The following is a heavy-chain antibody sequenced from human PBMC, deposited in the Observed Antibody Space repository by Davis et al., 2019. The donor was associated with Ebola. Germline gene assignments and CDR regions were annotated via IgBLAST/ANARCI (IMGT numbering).Heavy chain of an antibody. CDR3: VRDLDWAFDS. Sequence: GESLKISCVASGFHFNDFSLNWVRQAPGKGLEWLAYIRFNTDYADSVRGRFTISRDDAKNSLYLQMNNLRDEDTAVYFCVRDLDWAFDSWGQGTPVTVSS. CDR1: GFHFNDFS. J-gene: IGHJ4*02. V-gene: IGHV3-48*02. CDR2: IRFNT. D-gene: IGHD3-9*01.